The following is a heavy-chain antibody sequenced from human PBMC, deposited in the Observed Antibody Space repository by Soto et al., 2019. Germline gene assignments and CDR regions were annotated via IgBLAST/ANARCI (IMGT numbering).Heavy chain of an antibody. CDR3: ARDKGRVPDIVVVPAALDP. V-gene: IGHV1-69*08. CDR2: IIPILGIA. J-gene: IGHJ5*02. Sequence: QVQLVQSGAEVKKPGSSVKVSCKASGGTFSSYTISWVRQAPGQGLEWMGRIIPILGIANYAQKFQGRVTITADKSTSTAYMELSSLRSEDTAVYYCARDKGRVPDIVVVPAALDPWGQGTLVTVSS. D-gene: IGHD2-2*01. CDR1: GGTFSSYT.